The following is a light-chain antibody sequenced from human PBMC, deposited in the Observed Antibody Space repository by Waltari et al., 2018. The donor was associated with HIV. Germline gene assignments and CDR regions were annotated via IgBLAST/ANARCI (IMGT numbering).Light chain of an antibody. CDR2: ADY. J-gene: IGLJ3*02. Sequence: NFVLTQPHSVSESPGKTVIIPCTRSSGSIGSAYVQWYQQRPGSSPSTVIYADYQRPSGVPDRFSGSVDSSSNSASLTISGLRSGDEADYYCQSYDGTNWVFGGGTKLTVL. CDR1: SGSIGSAY. V-gene: IGLV6-57*01. CDR3: QSYDGTNWV.